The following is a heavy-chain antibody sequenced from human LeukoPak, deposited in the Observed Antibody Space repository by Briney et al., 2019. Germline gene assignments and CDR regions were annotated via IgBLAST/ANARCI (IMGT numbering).Heavy chain of an antibody. CDR1: SDSISSSNW. D-gene: IGHD3-22*01. V-gene: IGHV4-4*02. CDR2: IYYSGST. J-gene: IGHJ3*02. Sequence: SGTLSLTCAVSSDSISSSNWWSWVRQPPGKGLEWIGSIYYSGSTNYNPSLESRVTISVDTSKNQFSLKLSSVTAADTAVYYCARHADSSGYLDAFDIWGQGTMVTVSS. CDR3: ARHADSSGYLDAFDI.